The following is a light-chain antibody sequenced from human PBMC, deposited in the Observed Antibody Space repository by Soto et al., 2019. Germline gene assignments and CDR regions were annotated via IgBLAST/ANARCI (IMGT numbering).Light chain of an antibody. CDR2: QAG. J-gene: IGKJ1*01. CDR1: QSISRQ. CDR3: LQYQSDWT. Sequence: DIQMTQSPSTLSASVGDRVSITCRASQSISRQLAWYQQKPAKAPNLLIYQAGNLETGVPSRFTGSGSGTEFTLTISSLQHDDLATYYVLQYQSDWTVGQGTKVVVK. V-gene: IGKV1-5*03.